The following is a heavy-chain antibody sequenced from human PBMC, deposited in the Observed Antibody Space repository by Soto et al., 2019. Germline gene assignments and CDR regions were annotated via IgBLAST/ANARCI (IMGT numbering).Heavy chain of an antibody. CDR2: ISAYNGNT. V-gene: IGHV1-18*01. Sequence: QVQLVQSGAEVKKPGASVRVSCKTSGYIFNSDGFSWVRQAPGQGLEWMGGISAYNGNTKYAQKLEGRVTMTTDTSASTAYMEVRSLRSDDTAVYYCARDDGEYWGQGTLGIVSS. D-gene: IGHD3-10*01. J-gene: IGHJ4*02. CDR3: ARDDGEY. CDR1: GYIFNSDG.